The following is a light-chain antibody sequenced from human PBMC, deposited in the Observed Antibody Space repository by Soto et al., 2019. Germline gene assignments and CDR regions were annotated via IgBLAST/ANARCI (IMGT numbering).Light chain of an antibody. Sequence: EIVLTQSPATLSLSPGERATVSCMASQSVSNNLGWYQQKPGQAPRLLIYDASNRATGIPARFSGSGSGTDFPLTISLLEPEDCAVYSCQNGGTFGQGTRLEI. CDR3: QNGGT. CDR1: QSVSNN. CDR2: DAS. J-gene: IGKJ5*01. V-gene: IGKV3-11*01.